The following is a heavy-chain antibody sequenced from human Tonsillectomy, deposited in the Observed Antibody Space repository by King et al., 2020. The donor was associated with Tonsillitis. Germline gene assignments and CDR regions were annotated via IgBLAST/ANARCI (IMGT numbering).Heavy chain of an antibody. Sequence: VQLVESGGGLVQPGGSLRLSCAASGFTFSSYAMSWVRQAPGKGLEWVSAISGSGGSTYYADSVKGRFTISRENSKNTLYLQMNSPRAEDTAVYYCAKDRRGITIFGVVIKGYFDYWGQGTLVTVSS. CDR1: GFTFSSYA. D-gene: IGHD3-3*01. J-gene: IGHJ4*02. V-gene: IGHV3-23*04. CDR3: AKDRRGITIFGVVIKGYFDY. CDR2: ISGSGGST.